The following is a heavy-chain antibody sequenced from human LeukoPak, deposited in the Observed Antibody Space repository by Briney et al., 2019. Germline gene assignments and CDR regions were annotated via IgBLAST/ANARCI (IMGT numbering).Heavy chain of an antibody. Sequence: GGSLRLSCAASGFTFSSYWMSWVRQAPGKGLEWVSVIYSGGSTYYADSVKGRFTISRDNSKNTLYLQMNSLRAEDTAVYYCARDTIEAVAGTNLDYWGQGTLVTVSS. CDR1: GFTFSSYW. V-gene: IGHV3-66*01. J-gene: IGHJ4*02. D-gene: IGHD6-19*01. CDR3: ARDTIEAVAGTNLDY. CDR2: IYSGGST.